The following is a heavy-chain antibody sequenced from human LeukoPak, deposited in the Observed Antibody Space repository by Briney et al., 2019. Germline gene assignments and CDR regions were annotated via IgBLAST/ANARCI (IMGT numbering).Heavy chain of an antibody. CDR3: ARESGGNSIDY. V-gene: IGHV4-59*01. CDR1: GGSISSYY. CDR2: IYYSGRT. J-gene: IGHJ4*02. Sequence: PSETLSLTCTVSGGSISSYYWSWIRQPPGKGWEWIGYIYYSGRTNYNPSLKSRVTISVDTSKNQSSQKLSSVTAADTAVYYWARESGGNSIDYWGQGTLVTVSS. D-gene: IGHD4-23*01.